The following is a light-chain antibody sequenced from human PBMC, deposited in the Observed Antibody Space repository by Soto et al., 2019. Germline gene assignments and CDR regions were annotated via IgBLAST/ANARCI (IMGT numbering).Light chain of an antibody. J-gene: IGKJ1*01. CDR2: DAS. Sequence: EIVLTQSPGTLSLSPGERATLSCRASHSVSSSYLAWYQQKPGQAPRLLIYDASRRATGIPDRFSGSGSGTDFTLTISRLEPEDFAVYYCQQYGTSPRTFGQGTKVEIK. CDR1: HSVSSSY. V-gene: IGKV3-20*01. CDR3: QQYGTSPRT.